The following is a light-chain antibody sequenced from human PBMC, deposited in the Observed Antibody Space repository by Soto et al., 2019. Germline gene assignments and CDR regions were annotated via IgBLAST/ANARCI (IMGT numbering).Light chain of an antibody. J-gene: IGLJ1*01. CDR3: SSYADSNSYV. Sequence: QSVLTQPPSASGSPGQSVTISCTGTSSDVGGYNYVYWYQQHPGKAPKLMIYEVTKRPSGVPDRFSGSKSGNTASLTVSGLQADEEADYYCSSYADSNSYVFGTGTKVTVL. CDR2: EVT. V-gene: IGLV2-8*01. CDR1: SSDVGGYNY.